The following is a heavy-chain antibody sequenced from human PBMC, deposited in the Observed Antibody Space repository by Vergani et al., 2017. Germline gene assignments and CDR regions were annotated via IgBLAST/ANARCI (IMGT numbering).Heavy chain of an antibody. D-gene: IGHD6-13*01. Sequence: QVQLVQSGAEVKKPGASVKVSCKASGYTFTSYYMHWVRQAPGQGLEWMGWISPYNGNTNYAQKLQGRVTMTTDTSTSTAYMELRSLRSDDTAVFYCARDREDYNSSWFYYAMDVWGQGTTVTVSS. V-gene: IGHV1-18*04. CDR3: ARDREDYNSSWFYYAMDV. CDR2: ISPYNGNT. J-gene: IGHJ6*02. CDR1: GYTFTSYY.